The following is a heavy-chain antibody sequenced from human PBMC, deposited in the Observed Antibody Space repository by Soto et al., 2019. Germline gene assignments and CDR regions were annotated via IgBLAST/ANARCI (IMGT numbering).Heavy chain of an antibody. CDR1: GFTFSSYA. Sequence: EVQLLESGGGLVQPGGSLRLSCAASGFTFSSYAMSWVRQAPGKGLEWVSSISGSGGSTYYADSVKGRFTISRDNSKNTLYLQMNSLRADDTSVYYCAKELAYYYDSSDPGWGQGTLVTVSS. D-gene: IGHD3-22*01. V-gene: IGHV3-23*01. CDR2: ISGSGGST. J-gene: IGHJ4*02. CDR3: AKELAYYYDSSDPG.